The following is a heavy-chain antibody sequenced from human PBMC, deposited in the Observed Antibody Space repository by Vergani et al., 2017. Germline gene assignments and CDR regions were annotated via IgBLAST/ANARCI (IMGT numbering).Heavy chain of an antibody. D-gene: IGHD2-2*01. Sequence: QVQLVQSGAEVKKPGASVKVSCKASGYPFTDYFLHWVRQAPGQGLEWMGWINPNRGGTNYGHKFQGRVTKTRDQSISTAYMELSNLRSDDTAVYYCARVGTSSNRDYFDYWGQGTLVTVSS. CDR1: GYPFTDYF. CDR2: INPNRGGT. CDR3: ARVGTSSNRDYFDY. V-gene: IGHV1-2*07. J-gene: IGHJ4*02.